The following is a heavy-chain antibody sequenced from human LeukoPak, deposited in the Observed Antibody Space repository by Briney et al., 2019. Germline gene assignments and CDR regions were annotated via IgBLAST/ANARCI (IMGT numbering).Heavy chain of an antibody. CDR1: GFTFSSYS. V-gene: IGHV3-21*01. J-gene: IGHJ5*02. D-gene: IGHD5-12*01. CDR3: ARVPRGGYRGLFDP. CDR2: ISSSSSYI. Sequence: PGGSLRLSCAASGFTFSSYSMNWVRQAPGKGLEWVSSISSSSSYIYYADSVKGRFTIFRDNAKNSLYLQMNSLRAEDTAVYCCARVPRGGYRGLFDPWGQGTLVTVSS.